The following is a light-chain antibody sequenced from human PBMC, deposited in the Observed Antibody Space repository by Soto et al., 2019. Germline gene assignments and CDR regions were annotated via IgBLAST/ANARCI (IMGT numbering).Light chain of an antibody. V-gene: IGLV1-44*01. CDR3: AAWDGSLNGYV. CDR1: SSNIGSNT. J-gene: IGLJ1*01. CDR2: DNN. Sequence: QSVLTQPPSASGTPGQRVTISCSGSSSNIGSNTVNWYHQLPGTAPKLLVYDNNQRPSGVPDRFSGSKSGTSASLAISGLQSEDEADYFCAAWDGSLNGYVFGTGTKLTVL.